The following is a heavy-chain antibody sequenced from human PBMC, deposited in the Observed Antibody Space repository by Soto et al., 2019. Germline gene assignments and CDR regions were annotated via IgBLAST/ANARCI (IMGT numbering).Heavy chain of an antibody. CDR3: AKVPVEAVYCRGGSCLSYFDY. CDR2: ISGSGGST. J-gene: IGHJ4*02. CDR1: GFTFSSYA. Sequence: EVQLLESGGGLVQPGGSLRLSCAASGFTFSSYAMSWVRQAPGKGLEWVSAISGSGGSTYYADSVKGRFTISRDNSKKKLYLQMNRLSAEDTAVYYCAKVPVEAVYCRGGSCLSYFDYCGQGTMVTVSA. D-gene: IGHD2-15*01. V-gene: IGHV3-23*01.